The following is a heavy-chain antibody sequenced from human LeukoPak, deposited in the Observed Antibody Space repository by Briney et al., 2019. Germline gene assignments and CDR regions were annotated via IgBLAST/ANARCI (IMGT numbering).Heavy chain of an antibody. CDR3: AGRRSSGWYAY. Sequence: GTLSLTCAVSGDSISSDIWWNWVRQAPGKGLEWVSVIYDSGTTYYADSVKGRFLIFRDTSKNTVDLQMNSLRVEDTAVYYCAGRRSSGWYAYWGQGTLVTVSS. V-gene: IGHV3-53*01. CDR1: GDSISSDIW. J-gene: IGHJ4*02. CDR2: IYDSGTT. D-gene: IGHD6-19*01.